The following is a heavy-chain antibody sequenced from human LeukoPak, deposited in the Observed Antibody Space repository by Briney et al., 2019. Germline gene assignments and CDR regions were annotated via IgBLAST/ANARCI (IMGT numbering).Heavy chain of an antibody. CDR1: GFTFNSYT. CDR3: ARDEKYAFDH. Sequence: GGSLRLSCAASGFTFNSYTMTWVRQAPGKGLEWVSYIRSSTGTTSYADSVKGRFTNSTDNAKNSVYLQMASLRAEDTAVYFCARDEKYAFDHWGQGTLVTVSS. J-gene: IGHJ4*02. V-gene: IGHV3-48*01. CDR2: IRSSTGTT.